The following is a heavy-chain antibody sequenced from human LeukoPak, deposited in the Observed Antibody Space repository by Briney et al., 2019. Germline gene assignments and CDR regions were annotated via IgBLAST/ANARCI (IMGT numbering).Heavy chain of an antibody. D-gene: IGHD2-15*01. CDR2: IIPIFGTA. J-gene: IGHJ3*02. CDR1: GGTFSSYA. CDR3: ARGGYCSGGSCYSGAFDI. Sequence: WASVKVSCKASGGTFSSYAISWVRQAPEQGLEWMGGIIPIFGTANYAQKFQGRVTITTDESTSTAYMELSSLRSEDTAVYYCARGGYCSGGSCYSGAFDIWGQGTMVTVSS. V-gene: IGHV1-69*05.